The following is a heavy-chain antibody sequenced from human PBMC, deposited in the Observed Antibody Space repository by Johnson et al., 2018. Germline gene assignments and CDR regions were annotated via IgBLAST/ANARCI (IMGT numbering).Heavy chain of an antibody. D-gene: IGHD3-22*01. Sequence: EVQLVESGGGLVKPGGSLRLSCAASGFTFSSYNMNWVRQSPGTGLEWVSSISSSSDYIYYADSMQGRFTISRDNAKNSLSLEMSSLRAEDTAVYYCARDPLVVITFSAHYMDVWGTWTTVTVSS. J-gene: IGHJ6*03. CDR1: GFTFSSYN. CDR2: ISSSSDYI. V-gene: IGHV3-21*01. CDR3: ARDPLVVITFSAHYMDV.